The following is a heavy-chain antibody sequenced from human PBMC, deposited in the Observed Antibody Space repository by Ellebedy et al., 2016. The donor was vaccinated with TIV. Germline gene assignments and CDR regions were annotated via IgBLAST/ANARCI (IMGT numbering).Heavy chain of an antibody. CDR1: GFTFSNAW. Sequence: GGSLRLSXAASGFTFSNAWMSWVRQAPGKGLEWVGRIKSKTDGGTTDYAAPVKGRFTISRDDSKNTLYLQLNSLKTEDTAVYYCTTAPYSSGTYYFDYWGQGTLVTVSS. J-gene: IGHJ4*02. V-gene: IGHV3-15*01. CDR3: TTAPYSSGTYYFDY. D-gene: IGHD6-19*01. CDR2: IKSKTDGGTT.